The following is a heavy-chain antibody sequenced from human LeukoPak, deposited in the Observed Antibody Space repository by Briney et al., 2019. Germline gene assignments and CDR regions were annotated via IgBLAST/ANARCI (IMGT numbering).Heavy chain of an antibody. CDR2: ISGSDDLT. J-gene: IGHJ6*02. Sequence: PGGSLRLSCAASGFTLSAYAMSWVRQAPGKGLEWVSVISGSDDLTYYSDSVKGRFTISRDNSKNILYLQMNSLRADDTALYYCVKAATRRAASNYYYYGMDVWGHGTTVTVFS. CDR3: VKAATRRAASNYYYYGMDV. D-gene: IGHD4-11*01. V-gene: IGHV3-23*01. CDR1: GFTLSAYA.